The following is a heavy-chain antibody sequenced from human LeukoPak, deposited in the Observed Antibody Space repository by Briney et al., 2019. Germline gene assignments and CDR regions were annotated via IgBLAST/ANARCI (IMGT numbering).Heavy chain of an antibody. V-gene: IGHV3-33*01. J-gene: IGHJ6*02. CDR1: GFTFNTYG. Sequence: GGSLRLSCAASGFTFNTYGMHWVRQAPGKGLEWLAVIHYDGSNRYYADSVKGRFTISRDNSKNTLYLQMNSLRAEDTSVYYCARLPTGFFGMDVWGQGATVTVSS. CDR2: IHYDGSNR. CDR3: ARLPTGFFGMDV. D-gene: IGHD1-14*01.